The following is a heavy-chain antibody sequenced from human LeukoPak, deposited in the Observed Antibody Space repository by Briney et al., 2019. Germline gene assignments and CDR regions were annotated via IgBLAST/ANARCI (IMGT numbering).Heavy chain of an antibody. CDR3: ARVWEYYDILTVVGGFYYMDV. J-gene: IGHJ6*03. D-gene: IGHD3-9*01. CDR2: IRYDGRNK. CDR1: GFTFSSYG. Sequence: PGGSLRLSCAASGFTFSSYGMHWVRQAPGKGLEWVAFIRYDGRNKYYADSVKGRFTISRDNAKNSLYLQMNSLRAEDTAVYYCARVWEYYDILTVVGGFYYMDVWGKGTTVTVSS. V-gene: IGHV3-30*02.